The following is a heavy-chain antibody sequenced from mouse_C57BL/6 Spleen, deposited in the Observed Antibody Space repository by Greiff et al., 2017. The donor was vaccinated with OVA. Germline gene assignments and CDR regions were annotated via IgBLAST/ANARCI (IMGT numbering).Heavy chain of an antibody. CDR3: ARDDYGSSLYYAMDY. CDR1: GYAFSSSW. Sequence: VKLQESGPELVKPGASVKISCKASGYAFSSSWMNWVKQRPGKGLEWIGRIYPGDGDTNYNGKFKGKATLTADKSSSTAYMQLSSLTSEDSAVYFCARDDYGSSLYYAMDYWGQGTSVTVSS. CDR2: IYPGDGDT. D-gene: IGHD1-1*01. J-gene: IGHJ4*01. V-gene: IGHV1-82*01.